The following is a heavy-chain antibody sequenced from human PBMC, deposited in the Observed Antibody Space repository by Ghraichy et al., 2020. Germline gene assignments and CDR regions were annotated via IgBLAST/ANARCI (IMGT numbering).Heavy chain of an antibody. Sequence: GESLNISCAGSGFTFSDYHMSWIRQAPGKGLEWVAYIHSDSSSPKYADSVRGRFTVSRDNAANSLYLQMNSLRAEDTAVYYCASTGRDGYRPLDYWGQGTLVTVSS. V-gene: IGHV3-11*03. CDR1: GFTFSDYH. CDR3: ASTGRDGYRPLDY. J-gene: IGHJ4*02. D-gene: IGHD5-24*01. CDR2: IHSDSSSP.